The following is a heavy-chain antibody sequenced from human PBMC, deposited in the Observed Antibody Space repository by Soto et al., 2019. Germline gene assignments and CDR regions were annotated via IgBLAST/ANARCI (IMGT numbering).Heavy chain of an antibody. V-gene: IGHV1-8*01. CDR2: MNPNSGNT. J-gene: IGHJ4*02. CDR3: ARGPAGYCGGDCYLYYFDY. CDR1: GYTFTSYD. D-gene: IGHD2-21*01. Sequence: ASVKVSCKASGYTFTSYDINWVRQATGQGLEWMGWMNPNSGNTGYAQKFQGRVTMTRNTSISTAYMELSSLRSEDTAVYYCARGPAGYCGGDCYLYYFDYWGQGTLVTVSS.